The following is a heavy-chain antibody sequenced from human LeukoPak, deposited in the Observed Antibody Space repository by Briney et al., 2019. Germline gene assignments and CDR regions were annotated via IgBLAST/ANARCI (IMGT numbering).Heavy chain of an antibody. V-gene: IGHV3-30*02. CDR1: GFTFSSYG. CDR2: IRYDGSNK. D-gene: IGHD1-26*01. J-gene: IGHJ4*02. Sequence: GGSLRLSCAASGFTFSSYGMHWVRQAPGKGLEWVAFIRYDGSNKYYADSVKGRFTISRDNSKNTLYLQMNSLRAEDTAVYYCAKDANRYSGSYPDYWGQGTLVTVSS. CDR3: AKDANRYSGSYPDY.